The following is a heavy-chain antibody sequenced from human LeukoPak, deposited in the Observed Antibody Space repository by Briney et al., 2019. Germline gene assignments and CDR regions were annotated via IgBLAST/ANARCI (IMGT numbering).Heavy chain of an antibody. CDR1: GGSISSGSYY. CDR2: IYTSGST. Sequence: SETLSLTCTVSGGSISSGSYYWSWIRQPAGTGLEWIGRIYTSGSTNYNPSLKSRVTISVDTSKNQFSLKLSSVTAADTAVYCCAREGARYSGYDSWGQGTLVTVFS. V-gene: IGHV4-61*02. CDR3: AREGARYSGYDS. D-gene: IGHD5-12*01. J-gene: IGHJ4*02.